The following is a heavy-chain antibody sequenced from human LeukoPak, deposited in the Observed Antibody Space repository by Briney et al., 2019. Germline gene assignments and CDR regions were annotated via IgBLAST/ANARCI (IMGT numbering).Heavy chain of an antibody. Sequence: ASVKVSCEASGYTFTSYGISWVQQAPGQGLEWMGWISAYNGNTNYAQKLQGRVTMTTDTYTNIASDDTAVYYCARGAAAADNWFDPWGQGTLVTVSS. V-gene: IGHV1-18*01. J-gene: IGHJ5*02. CDR2: ISAYNGNT. D-gene: IGHD6-13*01. CDR3: ARGAAAADNWFDP. CDR1: GYTFTSYG.